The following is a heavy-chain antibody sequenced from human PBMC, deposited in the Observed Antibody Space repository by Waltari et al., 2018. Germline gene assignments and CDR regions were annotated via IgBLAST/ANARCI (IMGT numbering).Heavy chain of an antibody. J-gene: IGHJ6*02. CDR1: GGSISSGDHY. D-gene: IGHD2-15*01. CDR2: VYYTGIT. Sequence: QVQLQESGPGLVKSSQTLSLTCTVSGGSISSGDHYWNCIRQSPGKGLEWIGYVYYTGITYYNPYLKSRLNISVDTSKSQFTLSLYSVTAADTAVYYCARDRGPGEYYYGMDVWGQGTTVIVSS. CDR3: ARDRGPGEYYYGMDV. V-gene: IGHV4-30-4*01.